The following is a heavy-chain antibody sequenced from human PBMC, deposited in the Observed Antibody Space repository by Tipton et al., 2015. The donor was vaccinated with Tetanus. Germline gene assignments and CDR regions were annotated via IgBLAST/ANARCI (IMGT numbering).Heavy chain of an antibody. Sequence: SLRLSCAASGLTFSDYYMSWIRQAPGKGLEWVSYISSSGSTIYYADSVKGRFTISRDNAKNSLSLQVNSLRAEDTAVYYCARVWGRGQLVTKPNWYFDLWGRGTLVTVSS. V-gene: IGHV3-11*01. J-gene: IGHJ2*01. CDR3: ARVWGRGQLVTKPNWYFDL. D-gene: IGHD6-6*01. CDR1: GLTFSDYY. CDR2: ISSSGSTI.